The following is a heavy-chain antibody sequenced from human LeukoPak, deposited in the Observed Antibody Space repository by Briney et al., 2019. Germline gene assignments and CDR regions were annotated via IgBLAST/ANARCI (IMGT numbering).Heavy chain of an antibody. CDR3: ATVYSNYVSDWFDP. V-gene: IGHV4-39*07. CDR1: GGSISSSSYS. D-gene: IGHD4-11*01. CDR2: IYYSGST. Sequence: PSETLSLTCTVSGGSISSSSYSWGWIRQPPGKGLEWIGSIYYSGSTYYNPSLKSRVTISVDTSKNQFSLKLSSVTAADTAVYYCATVYSNYVSDWFDPWGQGTLVTVSS. J-gene: IGHJ5*02.